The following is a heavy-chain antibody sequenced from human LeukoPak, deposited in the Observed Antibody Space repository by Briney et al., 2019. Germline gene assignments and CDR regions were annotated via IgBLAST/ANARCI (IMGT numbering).Heavy chain of an antibody. J-gene: IGHJ4*02. CDR1: GFTVSSNY. CDR3: ARGKYYDFWSGYPYFDY. V-gene: IGHV3-66*02. Sequence: GGSLRLSCAASGFTVSSNYMSWVRQAPGKGLEWVSVIYSGGSTYYADSVKGRFTISRDNSKNTLYLQMNSLRAEDTTVYYCARGKYYDFWSGYPYFDYWGQGTLVTVSS. D-gene: IGHD3-3*01. CDR2: IYSGGST.